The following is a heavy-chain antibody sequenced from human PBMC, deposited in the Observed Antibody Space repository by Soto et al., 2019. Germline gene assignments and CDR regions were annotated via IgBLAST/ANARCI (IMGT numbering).Heavy chain of an antibody. V-gene: IGHV4-34*01. CDR1: GGSFSGYY. J-gene: IGHJ4*02. CDR2: INHSGST. D-gene: IGHD3-10*01. CDR3: ARGKRITMVRGVIGKYYFDY. Sequence: SETLSLTCAVYGGSFSGYYWSWIRQPPGKGLEWIGEINHSGSTNYNPSLKSRVTISVDTSKNQFSLKLSSVTAADTAVYYCARGKRITMVRGVIGKYYFDYWGQGTLVTVSS.